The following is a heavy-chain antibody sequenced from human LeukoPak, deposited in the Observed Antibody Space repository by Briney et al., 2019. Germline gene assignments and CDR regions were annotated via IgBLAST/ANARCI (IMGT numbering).Heavy chain of an antibody. J-gene: IGHJ5*02. D-gene: IGHD3/OR15-3a*01. CDR3: ARDWQKWTESLKNWFDP. V-gene: IGHV3-7*03. CDR1: GFPFSSYW. CDR2: IKQDGSKK. Sequence: GGSLRLSCVASGFPFSSYWMTWVRQAPGKGLEWVANIKQDGSKKSYVDSVKGRFTISRDNAKNSLYLQMTSLTAEDTAIYYYARDWQKWTESLKNWFDPWGQGTLVTVSS.